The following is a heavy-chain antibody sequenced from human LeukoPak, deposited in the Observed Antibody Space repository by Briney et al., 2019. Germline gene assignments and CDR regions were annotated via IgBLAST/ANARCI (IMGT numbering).Heavy chain of an antibody. D-gene: IGHD3-22*01. CDR3: ARDHHRRHYDSQARDTFDI. CDR2: ISDSGGRT. CDR1: GFTFSSYA. V-gene: IGHV3-23*01. J-gene: IGHJ3*02. Sequence: GGSLRLSCAASGFTFSSYAMSWVRQAPGKGLEWVSGISDSGGRTYDADSVKGRFTISRDNAKNSLYLQMNSLRAEDTAVYYCARDHHRRHYDSQARDTFDIWGQGTMVTVSS.